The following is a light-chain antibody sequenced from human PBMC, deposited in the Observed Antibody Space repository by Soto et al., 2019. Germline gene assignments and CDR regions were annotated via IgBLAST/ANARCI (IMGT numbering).Light chain of an antibody. Sequence: QSALTQPRSVSGSPGQSVTISCTGTSSDVGRYNLVSWYQQHPGKAPRLMIYDVTKRPSGVPDRFSGSKSGNTASLTISGLQAEDEADYYCSSYAGTYTVFGGGTKLTVL. J-gene: IGLJ3*02. CDR1: SSDVGRYNL. CDR2: DVT. V-gene: IGLV2-11*01. CDR3: SSYAGTYTV.